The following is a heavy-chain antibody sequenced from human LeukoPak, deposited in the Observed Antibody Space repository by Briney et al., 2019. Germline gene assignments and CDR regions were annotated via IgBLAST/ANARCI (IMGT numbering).Heavy chain of an antibody. CDR2: MYYSGNT. D-gene: IGHD3-10*01. Sequence: SETLSLTXIVSGGSIGSDSHYWGWIRQPPGKGLEWIGTMYYSGNTYYHPSLKSRVTISVDASKNQFSLRLSSVTAADTAVYYCARLIGLWFPFDYWGQGALVAVSS. CDR1: GGSIGSDSHY. V-gene: IGHV4-39*01. J-gene: IGHJ4*02. CDR3: ARLIGLWFPFDY.